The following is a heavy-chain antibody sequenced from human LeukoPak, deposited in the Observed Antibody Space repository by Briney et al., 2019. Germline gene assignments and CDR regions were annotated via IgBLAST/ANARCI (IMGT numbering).Heavy chain of an antibody. V-gene: IGHV3-53*01. CDR3: ATEKIPDEHRGAFDV. Sequence: GRCLSPSWPPSAFTVSSNFTSCVSHLPGDWREWDSAISSGGTTHYAESVKGRFTISRDNSKNTLYLQVNSLRVEDTAVYYCATEKIPDEHRGAFDVWGQGTMVTVSS. J-gene: IGHJ3*01. CDR1: AFTVSSNF. D-gene: IGHD2-21*01. CDR2: ISSGGTT.